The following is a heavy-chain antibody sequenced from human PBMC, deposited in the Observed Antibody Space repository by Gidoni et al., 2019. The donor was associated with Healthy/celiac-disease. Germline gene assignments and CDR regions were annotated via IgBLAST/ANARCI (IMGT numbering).Heavy chain of an antibody. Sequence: QVQLQESGTGLVKPSETLSLTCTVSGGSISSYYWSWIRQPPGKGLEWIGYIYYSGSTNYNPSLKSRVTISVDTSKNQFSLKLSSVTAADTAVYYCARDASRYDFWSGYSAPYGMDVWGQGTTVTVSS. V-gene: IGHV4-59*01. CDR1: GGSISSYY. J-gene: IGHJ6*02. CDR2: IYYSGST. CDR3: ARDASRYDFWSGYSAPYGMDV. D-gene: IGHD3-3*01.